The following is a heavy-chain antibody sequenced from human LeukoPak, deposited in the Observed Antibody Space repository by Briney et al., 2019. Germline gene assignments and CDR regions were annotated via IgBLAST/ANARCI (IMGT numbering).Heavy chain of an antibody. J-gene: IGHJ3*02. Sequence: SETLSLTCTVSGGSISSYYWSWIRQPPGKGLEWIGYIYYSGSTNYNPSLKSRVTISVDTSKNQFSLKLSSVTAADTAVYYCARHMSEATAFDIWGQGTMVTASS. CDR3: ARHMSEATAFDI. V-gene: IGHV4-59*08. D-gene: IGHD3-10*02. CDR2: IYYSGST. CDR1: GGSISSYY.